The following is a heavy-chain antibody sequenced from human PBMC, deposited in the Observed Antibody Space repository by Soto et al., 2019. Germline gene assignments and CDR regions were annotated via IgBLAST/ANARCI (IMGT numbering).Heavy chain of an antibody. Sequence: EVQLVEFGGGLVKPGGSLRLSCTASGFTFNNAWLSWVRQAPGKGLEWVGRIKSKTDGGTTDYAAPVKGRFTISRDDSENMLYLQMNSLKTEDTAVYYCTTGLGQQELAFDYWGQGTLLTVSS. CDR1: GFTFNNAW. V-gene: IGHV3-15*01. D-gene: IGHD6-13*01. CDR2: IKSKTDGGTT. J-gene: IGHJ4*02. CDR3: TTGLGQQELAFDY.